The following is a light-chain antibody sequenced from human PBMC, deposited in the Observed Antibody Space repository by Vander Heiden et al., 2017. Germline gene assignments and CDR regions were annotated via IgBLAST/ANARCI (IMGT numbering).Light chain of an antibody. CDR1: SSDVGGYTY. CDR2: DVS. V-gene: IGLV2-11*01. CDR3: CSYAGSYTWV. Sequence: HSALTPPRSVSGSPGQSVTISFTGTSSDVGGYTYVSWYQQHPGKAHKLMIYDVSKRPAGVPDRFSGSKSGNTASLTISGRQAEDEADYYCCSYAGSYTWVFGGGTKLTVL. J-gene: IGLJ3*02.